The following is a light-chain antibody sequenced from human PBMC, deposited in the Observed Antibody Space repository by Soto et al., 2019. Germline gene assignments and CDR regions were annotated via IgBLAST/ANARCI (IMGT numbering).Light chain of an antibody. CDR1: QSISVW. CDR3: QQHQSYST. CDR2: RAS. Sequence: DIQMTQSPSTLSASVGDRVTITGGASQSISVWLAWYQQKPGKAPNLLIYRASRLESGVPSRFSGSGSGTEFTLTISSLQPDDFATYYCQQHQSYSTFGQGAKVDVK. V-gene: IGKV1-5*03. J-gene: IGKJ1*01.